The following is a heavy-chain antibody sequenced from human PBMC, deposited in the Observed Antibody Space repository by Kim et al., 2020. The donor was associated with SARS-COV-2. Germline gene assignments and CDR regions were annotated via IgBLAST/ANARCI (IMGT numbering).Heavy chain of an antibody. Sequence: SETLSLTCAVYGGSFSGYYWSWIRQPPGKGLEWIGEINHSGSTNYNPSLKSRVTISVDTSKNQFSLKLSSVTAADTAVYYCARVFFLSSSHFYYYYYGMDVWGQGTTVTVSS. CDR2: INHSGST. CDR3: ARVFFLSSSHFYYYYYGMDV. CDR1: GGSFSGYY. V-gene: IGHV4-34*01. J-gene: IGHJ6*02. D-gene: IGHD6-13*01.